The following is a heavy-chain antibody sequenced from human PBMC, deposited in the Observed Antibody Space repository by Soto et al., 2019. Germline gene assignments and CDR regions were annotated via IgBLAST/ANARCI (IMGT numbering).Heavy chain of an antibody. CDR3: AAETKSYFYGMDV. J-gene: IGHJ6*02. V-gene: IGHV3-30*03. Sequence: QVQLVESGGGVVQPGRSLRLSCAASGLTFSSSAMHWVRQAPGKGLEWVALISYDGSNKYYVDSVKGRFTISRDNSKNTLDLHMNILREEDTAVYYCAAETKSYFYGMDVWGQGTTVTVSS. CDR2: ISYDGSNK. CDR1: GLTFSSSA.